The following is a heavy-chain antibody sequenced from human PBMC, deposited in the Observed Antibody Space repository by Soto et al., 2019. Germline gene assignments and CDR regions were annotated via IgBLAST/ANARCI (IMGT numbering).Heavy chain of an antibody. J-gene: IGHJ6*02. CDR3: ARDPPPITGTTNYYYYGMDV. CDR1: GYTFTGYY. V-gene: IGHV1-2*02. CDR2: INPNSGGT. D-gene: IGHD1-7*01. Sequence: QVQLVQSGAEVKKPGASVKVSCKASGYTFTGYYMHWVRQAPGQGLEWMGWINPNSGGTNYAQKFQCRVTMTRYTSISTAYMELSRLRSADTAVYYCARDPPPITGTTNYYYYGMDVWGQGTTVTVSS.